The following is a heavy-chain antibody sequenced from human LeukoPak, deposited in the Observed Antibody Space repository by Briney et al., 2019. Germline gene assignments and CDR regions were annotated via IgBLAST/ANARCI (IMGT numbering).Heavy chain of an antibody. D-gene: IGHD6-13*01. CDR1: GYTFTSYG. CDR2: ISAYNGNT. J-gene: IGHJ3*02. Sequence: ASVKVSCKASGYTFTSYGISWVRQAPGQGREWMGWISAYNGNTKYAQKLQGRVTMTTDTSTSTAYMELRSLRADDTAVYYCPRDTRAGVRSRWYRSNLEEHFDIWGQGTMVTVSS. CDR3: PRDTRAGVRSRWYRSNLEEHFDI. V-gene: IGHV1-18*01.